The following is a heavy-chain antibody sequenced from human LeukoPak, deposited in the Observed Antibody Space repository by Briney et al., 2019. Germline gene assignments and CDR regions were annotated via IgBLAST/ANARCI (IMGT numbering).Heavy chain of an antibody. CDR2: ISNSGSMI. J-gene: IGHJ4*03. V-gene: IGHV3-48*02. D-gene: IGHD6-19*01. CDR3: ARGPISGWSADY. Sequence: GGSLRLSCAVSGLTFSSYNMNWVRQAPGKGLEWVSYISNSGSMIYYADSVKGRFTLSRDNAKNSLYLQMNSLRDEDTAVYYCARGPISGWSADYWGQGTTVTVSS. CDR1: GLTFSSYN.